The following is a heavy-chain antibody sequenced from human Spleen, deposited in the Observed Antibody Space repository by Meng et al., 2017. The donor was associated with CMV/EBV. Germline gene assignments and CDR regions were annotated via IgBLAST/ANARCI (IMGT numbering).Heavy chain of an antibody. CDR3: ARTKYYDFWSGYYPLLDASDI. J-gene: IGHJ3*02. V-gene: IGHV4-59*01. CDR1: GDSISSFY. Sequence: SETLSLTCTASGDSISSFYWTWIRQPPGKGLEWLGYISHSGSTNYNPSLKSRVTISVDTSKNQLSLKLTSATAADTAMYYCARTKYYDFWSGYYPLLDASDIWGQGTMVTVSS. CDR2: ISHSGST. D-gene: IGHD3-3*01.